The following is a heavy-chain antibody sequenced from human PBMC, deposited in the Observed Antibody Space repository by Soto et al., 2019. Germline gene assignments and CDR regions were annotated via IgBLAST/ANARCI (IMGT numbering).Heavy chain of an antibody. D-gene: IGHD3-10*01. CDR1: GITFVSRA. Sequence: VSLRLSCVASGITFVSRAMSWVRQSPGEGLEWVSTITDSGGDTKYADSVRGRFNISRDNSKNTLYLQMSSLRAEDSAVYYCARGSKESYTGRRIFDCWGRGNXVTVSS. V-gene: IGHV3-23*01. CDR2: ITDSGGDT. J-gene: IGHJ4*02. CDR3: ARGSKESYTGRRIFDC.